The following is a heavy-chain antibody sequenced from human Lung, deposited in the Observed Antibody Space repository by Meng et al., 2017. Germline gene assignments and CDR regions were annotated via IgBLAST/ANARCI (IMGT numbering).Heavy chain of an antibody. CDR1: GGSVSDYY. V-gene: IGHV4-34*01. Sequence: QVQLHEWGAGLLNPSETLSRTFFVSGGSVSDYYWSWIRQPPGKGLEWIGEINHSGSTNYNPSLESRATISVDTSQNNLSLKLSSVTAADSAVYYCARGPTTMAHDFDYWGQGTLVTVSS. D-gene: IGHD4-11*01. CDR2: INHSGST. J-gene: IGHJ4*02. CDR3: ARGPTTMAHDFDY.